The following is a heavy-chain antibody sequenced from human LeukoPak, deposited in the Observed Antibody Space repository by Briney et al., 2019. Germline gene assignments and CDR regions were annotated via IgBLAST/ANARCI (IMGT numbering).Heavy chain of an antibody. CDR1: GFTFSSYA. J-gene: IGHJ4*02. V-gene: IGHV3-30*02. CDR3: AKDRAFGQFLWGNDY. D-gene: IGHD3-10*01. CDR2: IRNDGSDK. Sequence: GRSLRLSCAASGFTFSSYAMHWVRQAPGKGLEWVAFIRNDGSDKYYAVSVKGRFTISRDNSKNTLYLRMNSLRAEDTALYYCAKDRAFGQFLWGNDYWGQGTLVTVSS.